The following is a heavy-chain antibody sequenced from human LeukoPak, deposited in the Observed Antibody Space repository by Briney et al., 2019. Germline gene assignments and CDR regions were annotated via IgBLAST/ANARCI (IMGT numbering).Heavy chain of an antibody. CDR1: GFTFSSYT. Sequence: GGSLRLSCAASGFTFSSYTINWVRQAPGKRLEWVSSISGSSSYIYYADSLKGRFIISRDNAKNSLYMQMNSLRAEDTAVYYCAKVGEVSKYKVTTGDYYYIDVWGKGTTVTVSS. CDR2: ISGSSSYI. D-gene: IGHD4-11*01. CDR3: AKVGEVSKYKVTTGDYYYIDV. V-gene: IGHV3-21*01. J-gene: IGHJ6*03.